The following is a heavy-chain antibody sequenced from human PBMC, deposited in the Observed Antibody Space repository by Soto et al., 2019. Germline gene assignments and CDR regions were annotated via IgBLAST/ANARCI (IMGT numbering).Heavy chain of an antibody. J-gene: IGHJ3*02. CDR1: GGSFSGYY. D-gene: IGHD5-12*01. V-gene: IGHV4-34*01. CDR2: INHSGST. CDR3: ARGGYDFRVAFDI. Sequence: SETLSLTCAVYGGSFSGYYWSWIRQPPGKGLEWIGEINHSGSTNYNPSLKSRVTISVDTSKNQFSLKLSSVTAADTAVYYCARGGYDFRVAFDIWGQGTMVTVSS.